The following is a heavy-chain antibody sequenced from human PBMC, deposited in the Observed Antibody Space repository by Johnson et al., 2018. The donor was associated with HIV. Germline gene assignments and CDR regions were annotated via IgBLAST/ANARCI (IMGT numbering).Heavy chain of an antibody. D-gene: IGHD5-18*01. J-gene: IGHJ3*02. CDR3: AKLLVDTIMEEHDAFDI. CDR2: IRSDGSNR. V-gene: IGHV3-30*02. CDR1: GFTFSTYG. Sequence: QVQLVESGGGLVKPGGSLRLSCAASGFTFSTYGMHWVRQAPGKGLEWVAFIRSDGSNRYYADSVKGRFTISRENSKNTLYLQMNSLRAEDTAVYYCAKLLVDTIMEEHDAFDIWSQGTMVTVSS.